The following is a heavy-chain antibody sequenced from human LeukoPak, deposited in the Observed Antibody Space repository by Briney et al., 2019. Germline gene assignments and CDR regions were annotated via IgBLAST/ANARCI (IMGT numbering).Heavy chain of an antibody. Sequence: ASVKVSCKASGYTFTSYAMNWVRQAPGQGLEWMGWINTNTGNPTYAQGFTGRFVFSLDTSVSTAYLQISSLKAEDTAVYYCARDRGTYYYDSSGYYRYYDPWGQGTLVTVSS. CDR3: ARDRGTYYYDSSGYYRYYDP. CDR1: GYTFTSYA. D-gene: IGHD3-22*01. V-gene: IGHV7-4-1*02. J-gene: IGHJ5*02. CDR2: INTNTGNP.